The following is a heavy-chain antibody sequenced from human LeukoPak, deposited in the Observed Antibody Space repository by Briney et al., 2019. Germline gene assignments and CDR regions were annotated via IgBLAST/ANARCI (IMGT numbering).Heavy chain of an antibody. CDR3: ARSPNNSGWYFDL. V-gene: IGHV4-39*01. J-gene: IGHJ2*01. Sequence: TSETLSLTCTVSGGSISSSSYYWGWIRQPPGKGLEWIGSIYYSGSTYYNPSLKSRVTISLDTSKNQFSLKLSSVTAADTAVYYCARSPNNSGWYFDLWGRGALVTVSS. D-gene: IGHD5-24*01. CDR2: IYYSGST. CDR1: GGSISSSSYY.